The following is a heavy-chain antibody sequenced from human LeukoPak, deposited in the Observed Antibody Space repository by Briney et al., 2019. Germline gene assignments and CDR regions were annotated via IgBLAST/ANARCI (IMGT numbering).Heavy chain of an antibody. CDR1: GYTFTSYD. J-gene: IGHJ6*03. V-gene: IGHV1-8*03. CDR3: ARPDCSSTSCYQAEGYYYYYYMDV. Sequence: GASVKVSCKASGYTFTSYDINWVRQATGQGLEWMGWMNPNSGNTGYARKFQGRVTITRNTSISTAYMELSSLRSEDTAVCYCARPDCSSTSCYQAEGYYYYYYMDVWGKGTTVTVSS. CDR2: MNPNSGNT. D-gene: IGHD2-2*01.